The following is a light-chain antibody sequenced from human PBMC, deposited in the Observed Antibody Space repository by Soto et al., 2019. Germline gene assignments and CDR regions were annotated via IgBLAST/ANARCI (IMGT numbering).Light chain of an antibody. Sequence: DIQLTQSPSFLSASVGDRVTITCRASQGISSSLAWYQQKPGKAPELLIYAASTLQSGVPSRFSGSGSGKAFTLTISSQQPEDFATYYCQQHNSYPLTFGGGTKVEIK. CDR1: QGISSS. CDR3: QQHNSYPLT. V-gene: IGKV1-9*01. J-gene: IGKJ4*01. CDR2: AAS.